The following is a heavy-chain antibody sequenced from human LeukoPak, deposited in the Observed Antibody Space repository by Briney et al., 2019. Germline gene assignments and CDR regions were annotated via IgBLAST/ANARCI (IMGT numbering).Heavy chain of an antibody. CDR1: GGSISSGSYY. J-gene: IGHJ4*02. CDR2: IYTSGST. CDR3: ASSSPHYHILTGYYHRGFDS. Sequence: RPSQTLSLTCTVSGGSISSGSYYWSWIRQPAGKGLEWIGRIYTSGSTNYNPSLKSRVTISVDTSKNQFSLKLGSVTAADTAVYFCASSSPHYHILTGYYHRGFDSWGQGTLVTVSS. D-gene: IGHD3-9*01. V-gene: IGHV4-61*02.